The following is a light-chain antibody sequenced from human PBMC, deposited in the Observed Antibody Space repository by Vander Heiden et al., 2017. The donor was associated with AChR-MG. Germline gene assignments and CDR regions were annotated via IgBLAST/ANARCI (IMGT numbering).Light chain of an antibody. CDR1: QSVSSY. V-gene: IGKV3-11*01. CDR2: DAS. CDR3: QQRSNWPPWT. Sequence: ELVLTPSPPTLSLSPGERATLSCRASQSVSSYLAWYQQKPGQAPRLLIYDASNRATGIPARFSGSGSGTDFTLTISSLEPEDFAVYYCQQRSNWPPWTFGQGTKVEIK. J-gene: IGKJ1*01.